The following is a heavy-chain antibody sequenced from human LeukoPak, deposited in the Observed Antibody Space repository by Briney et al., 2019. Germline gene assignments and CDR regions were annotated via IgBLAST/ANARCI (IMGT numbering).Heavy chain of an antibody. J-gene: IGHJ5*02. CDR1: GSIFSTYS. D-gene: IGHD2-2*02. V-gene: IGHV3-48*01. Sequence: GGSLRLSCAASGSIFSTYSMNWVRQAPGKGLEWVSYISSDSTTIYYADSVRGRFTVSRDNAKNSLYPQMNSLRVEDTAVYYCATFPSAISSWGQGTLVTVSS. CDR3: ATFPSAISS. CDR2: ISSDSTTI.